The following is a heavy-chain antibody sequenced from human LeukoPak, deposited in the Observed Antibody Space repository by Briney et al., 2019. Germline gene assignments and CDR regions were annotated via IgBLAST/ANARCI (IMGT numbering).Heavy chain of an antibody. V-gene: IGHV3-64*01. D-gene: IGHD3-3*01. CDR3: ARDTNREQDI. CDR2: ISGNGVTT. Sequence: GGSLRLSCAASGFSFSGDYIHWVRQGPGMGLEYVSAISGNGVTTHYTNSVKGRFTISRDNSKNTVYLQMGSLSTEDTAVYYCARDTNREQDIWGQGTTVTVSS. J-gene: IGHJ6*02. CDR1: GFSFSGDY.